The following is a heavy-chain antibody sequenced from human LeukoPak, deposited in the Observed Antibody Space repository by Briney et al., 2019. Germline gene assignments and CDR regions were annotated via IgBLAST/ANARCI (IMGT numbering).Heavy chain of an antibody. CDR1: GFTFSNFW. V-gene: IGHV3-53*01. CDR3: AREGIAAAAHNWFDP. Sequence: GGSLRLSRAASGFTFSNFWMKWVRQAPGKGLEWVSVIYSGGSTYYADSVKGRFTISRDNSKNTLYLQMNSLRAEDTAVYYCAREGIAAAAHNWFDPWGQGTLVTVSS. D-gene: IGHD6-13*01. CDR2: IYSGGST. J-gene: IGHJ5*02.